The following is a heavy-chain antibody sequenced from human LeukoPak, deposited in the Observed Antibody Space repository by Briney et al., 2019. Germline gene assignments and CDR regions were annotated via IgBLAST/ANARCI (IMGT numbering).Heavy chain of an antibody. CDR1: GGTFSSYA. J-gene: IGHJ4*02. CDR2: IIPIFGTA. D-gene: IGHD3-9*01. Sequence: GASEKVSCKASGGTFSSYAISWVRQAPGQGLEWMGGIIPIFGTANYAQKFQGRVTITADESTSTAYKELSSLRSEDTAVYYCASATHYDILTGYYWYFDYWGQGTLVTVSS. V-gene: IGHV1-69*13. CDR3: ASATHYDILTGYYWYFDY.